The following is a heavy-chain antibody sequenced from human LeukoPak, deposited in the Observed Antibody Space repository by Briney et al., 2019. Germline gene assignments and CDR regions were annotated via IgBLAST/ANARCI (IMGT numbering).Heavy chain of an antibody. Sequence: GGSLRLSCAASGFTFNSFSMNWVRQAPGKGPEWVSHISSSGTTTYYADSVKGRFTISRDNAKNSLYLQMNSLRAEDTAVYYCVRRGLIETEYLERWGQGTLVIVSS. J-gene: IGHJ1*01. CDR2: ISSSGTTT. D-gene: IGHD3-10*01. CDR1: GFTFNSFS. CDR3: VRRGLIETEYLER. V-gene: IGHV3-48*04.